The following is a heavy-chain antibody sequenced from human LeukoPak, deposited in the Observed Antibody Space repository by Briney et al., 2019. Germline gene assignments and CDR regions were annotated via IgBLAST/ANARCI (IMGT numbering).Heavy chain of an antibody. CDR3: ARDSRVVGITMIVVPEAHFAY. CDR2: INPNSGGT. D-gene: IGHD3-22*01. CDR1: GYTFTYYY. Sequence: ASVKVSCKASGYTFTYYYIHWMRQAPGQGLEGMGWINPNSGGTNYAQKFQRWVTMTRDTSISTAYMELSRLRSDDTAVYYCARDSRVVGITMIVVPEAHFAYWGQGTLVTVSS. V-gene: IGHV1-2*04. J-gene: IGHJ4*02.